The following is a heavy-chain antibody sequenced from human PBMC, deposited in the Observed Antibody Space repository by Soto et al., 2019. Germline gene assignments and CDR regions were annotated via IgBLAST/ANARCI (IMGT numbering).Heavy chain of an antibody. V-gene: IGHV4-39*01. CDR1: GVSISNSSYY. CDR2: IYYSGIT. J-gene: IGHJ4*02. CDR3: ARHGSN. Sequence: SETLSLTCTVSGVSISNSSYYWGWIRRPPGKGLEWIGTIYYSGITYYNPSLKSRVTISVDTSKNQFSLKLTSVTAADTAVYYCARHGSNWGQGTLVT.